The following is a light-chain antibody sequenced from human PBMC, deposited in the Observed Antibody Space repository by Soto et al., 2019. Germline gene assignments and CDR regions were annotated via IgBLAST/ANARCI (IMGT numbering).Light chain of an antibody. V-gene: IGKV1-9*01. CDR1: QGINNY. Sequence: IQLTQSPSSLSASVGDRVTITCRASQGINNYLAWYQQKPGKAPKVLIYAASTLEIGVPSRFSDSGSGTDFTLTIISLQPEDFATYYYQHVNTYPPRFGQGTKLEIK. CDR3: QHVNTYPPR. CDR2: AAS. J-gene: IGKJ2*03.